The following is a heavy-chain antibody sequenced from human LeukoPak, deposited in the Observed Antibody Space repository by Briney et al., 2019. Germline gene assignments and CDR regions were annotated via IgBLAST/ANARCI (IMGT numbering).Heavy chain of an antibody. V-gene: IGHV4-61*02. CDR2: IYTSGST. CDR3: AREADPLKLERPRWGYYGMDV. Sequence: SSQTLSLTCTVSGGSISSGSYYWGWIRQPAGKGLEWIGRIYTSGSTNYNPSLKSRVTISVDTSKNQFSLKLSSVTAADTAVYYCAREADPLKLERPRWGYYGMDVWGQGTTVTVSS. D-gene: IGHD1-1*01. J-gene: IGHJ6*02. CDR1: GGSISSGSYY.